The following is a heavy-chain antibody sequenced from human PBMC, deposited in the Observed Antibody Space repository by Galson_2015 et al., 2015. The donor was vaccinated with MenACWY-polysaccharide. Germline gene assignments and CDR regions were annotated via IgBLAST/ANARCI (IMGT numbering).Heavy chain of an antibody. CDR1: GFTFNTFA. Sequence: SLRLSCATSGFTFNTFAMSWVRQAPGKGLEWVSGITASGATTYYADSVKGRFTISRDNSENTLYLQMSDLRAQDTAVYYCVKDRRSGLAAAGDHWGTGTLVIASS. J-gene: IGHJ4*02. D-gene: IGHD6-25*01. V-gene: IGHV3-23*01. CDR3: VKDRRSGLAAAGDH. CDR2: ITASGATT.